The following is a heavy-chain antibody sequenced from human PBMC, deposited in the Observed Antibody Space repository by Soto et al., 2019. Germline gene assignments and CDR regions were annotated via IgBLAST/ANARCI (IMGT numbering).Heavy chain of an antibody. J-gene: IGHJ6*02. CDR1: GYTLTELS. Sequence: GASVKVSCKVSGYTLTELSMHWVRQAPGKGLEWMGGFDPEDGETIYAQKFQGRVTMTEDTSTDTAYMELSSLRSEDTAVYYCATRNEVVTQWNYYYYGMDVWGQGTKVTVPS. CDR2: FDPEDGET. D-gene: IGHD2-21*02. V-gene: IGHV1-24*01. CDR3: ATRNEVVTQWNYYYYGMDV.